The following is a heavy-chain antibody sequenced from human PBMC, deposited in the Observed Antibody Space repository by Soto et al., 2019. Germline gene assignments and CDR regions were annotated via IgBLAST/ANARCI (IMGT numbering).Heavy chain of an antibody. Sequence: PGRSLKISGPTSGYRFTNYWFGWVHQMHEVGLEWLGLIFPRDFDFRYIPSFEGQVTISADRSTATAFLQWRSLEASDSALYFCARLVSLLQSIDSWGQGTPVTV. CDR1: GYRFTNYW. CDR3: ARLVSLLQSIDS. V-gene: IGHV5-51*07. J-gene: IGHJ5*01. CDR2: IFPRDFDF. D-gene: IGHD4-4*01.